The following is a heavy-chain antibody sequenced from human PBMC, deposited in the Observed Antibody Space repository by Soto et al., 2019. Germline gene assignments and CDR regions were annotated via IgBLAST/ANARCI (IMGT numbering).Heavy chain of an antibody. CDR2: IYPGDSDT. Sequence: RGESLKICCEGSGYSFAGYWIGWVRQMPGKGLDWMGVIYPGDSDTRYSPSFHGQVTISADKSISTAYLQWSSLKASDTAMYFCARLPGVRGVFDGFNVWGQGTMVTVSS. D-gene: IGHD3-10*01. CDR3: ARLPGVRGVFDGFNV. J-gene: IGHJ3*01. CDR1: GYSFAGYW. V-gene: IGHV5-51*01.